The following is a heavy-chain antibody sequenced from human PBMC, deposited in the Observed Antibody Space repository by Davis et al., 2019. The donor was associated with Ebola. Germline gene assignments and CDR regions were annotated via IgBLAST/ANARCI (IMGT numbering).Heavy chain of an antibody. CDR2: INPSGGST. V-gene: IGHV1-46*01. J-gene: IGHJ4*02. Sequence: ASVKVSCKASGYTFTGYYMHWVRQAPGQGLEWMGIINPSGGSTSYAQKFQGRVTMTTDTSTSTAYMELRSLRSDDTAVYYCAREVHGEDGSDFDYWGQGTLVTVSS. CDR3: AREVHGEDGSDFDY. D-gene: IGHD4-17*01. CDR1: GYTFTGYY.